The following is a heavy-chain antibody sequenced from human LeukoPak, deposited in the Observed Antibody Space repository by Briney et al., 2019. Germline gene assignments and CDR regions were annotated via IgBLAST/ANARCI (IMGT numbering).Heavy chain of an antibody. J-gene: IGHJ6*03. V-gene: IGHV3-48*01. Sequence: GGSLRLSCAASRFTFSTYNMNWVRQAPGKGLEWVSSISSSSSTIYYADSVKGRFTISRDNAKNSLYLQMNSLRAEDTAVYYCARDGYGYYYYYMDVWGKGTTVTVSS. D-gene: IGHD5-18*01. CDR1: RFTFSTYN. CDR2: ISSSSSTI. CDR3: ARDGYGYYYYYMDV.